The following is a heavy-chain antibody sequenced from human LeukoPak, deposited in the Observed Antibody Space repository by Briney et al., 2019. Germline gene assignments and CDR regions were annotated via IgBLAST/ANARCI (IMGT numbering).Heavy chain of an antibody. Sequence: GGSLRLSCAASEFSVGSNYMTWVRQAPGKGLEWVSLIYSGGSTYYADSVKGRFTISRDNSKNTLYLQVNSLRAEDTAVYYCARDSFPLLRSFDYWGQGTLVTVSS. V-gene: IGHV3-53*01. J-gene: IGHJ4*02. CDR1: EFSVGSNY. D-gene: IGHD2-21*02. CDR2: IYSGGST. CDR3: ARDSFPLLRSFDY.